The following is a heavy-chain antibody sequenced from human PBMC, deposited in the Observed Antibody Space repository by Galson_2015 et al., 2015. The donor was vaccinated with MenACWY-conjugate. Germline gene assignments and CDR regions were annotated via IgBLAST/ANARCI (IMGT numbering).Heavy chain of an antibody. CDR2: MNAKSGNT. D-gene: IGHD7-27*01. CDR3: ARLTGGRYDL. CDR1: GYTLTFHD. V-gene: IGHV1-8*01. J-gene: IGHJ4*02. Sequence: SVKVSCKASGYTLTFHDMSWVRQIAGQGLECLGWMNAKSGNTGYAQKFQGRVTMTRNTSITTAYLELSSLNSEDTAVYFCARLTGGRYDLWGQGTLVTVSS.